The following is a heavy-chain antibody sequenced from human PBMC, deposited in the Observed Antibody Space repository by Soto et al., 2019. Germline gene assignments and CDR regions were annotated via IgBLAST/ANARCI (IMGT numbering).Heavy chain of an antibody. D-gene: IGHD6-13*01. CDR1: GGSISSYY. CDR3: AREGVSSSWYYYYGMDV. CDR2: ISYSGST. Sequence: QVQLQESGPGLVKPSETLSLTCTVSGGSISSYYWSWIRQPPGKGLEWIGYISYSGSTKYNSSLTSRVTISVDTSKNQFSLKMSSVTAADTAVYYCAREGVSSSWYYYYGMDVWGQGTTVTVSS. V-gene: IGHV4-59*01. J-gene: IGHJ6*02.